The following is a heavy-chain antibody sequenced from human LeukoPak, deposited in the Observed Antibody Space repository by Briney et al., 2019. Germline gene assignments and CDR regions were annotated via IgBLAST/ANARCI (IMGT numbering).Heavy chain of an antibody. CDR3: AKVSMIVVVIHRAYFDY. Sequence: PGGSLRLSCAASGFTFSSYAMSWVRQAPGKGLEWVSAISGSGGSTYYADSVKGRFTISRDNSKNTLYLQMNSLRAEDTAVYYCAKVSMIVVVIHRAYFDYWGQGTLVTVSS. D-gene: IGHD3-22*01. CDR1: GFTFSSYA. V-gene: IGHV3-23*01. J-gene: IGHJ4*02. CDR2: ISGSGGST.